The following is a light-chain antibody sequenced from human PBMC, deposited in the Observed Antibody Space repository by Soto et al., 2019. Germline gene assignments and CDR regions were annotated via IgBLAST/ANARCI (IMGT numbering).Light chain of an antibody. Sequence: QLTQSPSSLSASVGDRVTITCRASQDVSRYLAWYQQKAGKAPKLLIYGTSTLQSVVPSRFSGFGSGTEFTLTISSLQPEDFATYHCQQLQRTPFTFGPGTTVDV. CDR1: QDVSRY. CDR3: QQLQRTPFT. J-gene: IGKJ3*01. V-gene: IGKV1-9*01. CDR2: GTS.